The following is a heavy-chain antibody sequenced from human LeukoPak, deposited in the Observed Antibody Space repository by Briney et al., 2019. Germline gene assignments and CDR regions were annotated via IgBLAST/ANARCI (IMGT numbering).Heavy chain of an antibody. CDR2: INHSGST. CDR1: GGSFSGCY. J-gene: IGHJ4*02. V-gene: IGHV4-34*01. CDR3: ASKGGARRRGAIDY. D-gene: IGHD1-26*01. Sequence: SETLSLTCAVYGGSFSGCYWSWIRQPPGKGLEWIGEINHSGSTNYNPSLKSRVTISVDTSKNQFSLKLSSVTAADTAVYYCASKGGARRRGAIDYWGQGTLVTVSS.